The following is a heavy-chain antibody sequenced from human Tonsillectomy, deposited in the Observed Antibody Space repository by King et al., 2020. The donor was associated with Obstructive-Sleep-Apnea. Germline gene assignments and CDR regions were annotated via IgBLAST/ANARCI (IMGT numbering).Heavy chain of an antibody. CDR3: ARVQQDYGGNRAFGYYYYAMDV. V-gene: IGHV1-18*01. CDR2: ISAYNGNT. CDR1: GYTFTTYG. D-gene: IGHD4-23*01. Sequence: QLVQSGAEVRKPGASVKVSCKASGYTFTTYGISWVRQAPGQGLEWMGCISAYNGNTHYAQKFRGRVTMTADISTSTAYLEVRSLRSDDTAVYYCARVQQDYGGNRAFGYYYYAMDVWGQGTTVTVSS. J-gene: IGHJ6*02.